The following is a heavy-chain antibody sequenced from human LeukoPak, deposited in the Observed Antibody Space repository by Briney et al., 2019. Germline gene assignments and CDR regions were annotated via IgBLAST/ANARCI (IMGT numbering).Heavy chain of an antibody. J-gene: IGHJ4*02. CDR1: GFTFSSYS. CDR2: ISSSSSYI. D-gene: IGHD2-2*01. CDR3: AREVKDIVVVPAAH. V-gene: IGHV3-21*01. Sequence: GGSLRLSCAASGFTFSSYSMNWVRQAPGKGLEWVSSISSSSSYIYYADSVKGRFTISRDNAKNSLYLQMNSLRAEDTAVYYCAREVKDIVVVPAAHWGQGTLVTVSS.